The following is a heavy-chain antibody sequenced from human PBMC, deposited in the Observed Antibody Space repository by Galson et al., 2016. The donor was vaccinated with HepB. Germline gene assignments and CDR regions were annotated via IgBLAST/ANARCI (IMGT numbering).Heavy chain of an antibody. J-gene: IGHJ4*02. Sequence: SLRLSCAASGFIFSDHYMDWVRQAPGKGLEWLGRSKNKANSYTTECAASVKGRFTISRDDSKNSLYLQMNSLKTEDTAVYYCARWKSGSPVNWGQGTLVTVSS. V-gene: IGHV3-72*01. CDR1: GFIFSDHY. CDR2: SKNKANSYTT. CDR3: ARWKSGSPVN. D-gene: IGHD1-26*01.